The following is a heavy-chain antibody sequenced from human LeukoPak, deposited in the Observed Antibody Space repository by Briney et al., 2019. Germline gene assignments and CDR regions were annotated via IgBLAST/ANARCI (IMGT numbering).Heavy chain of an antibody. CDR2: KRYDGSNK. D-gene: IGHD2-2*01. CDR3: ARRASAARDLDY. J-gene: IGHJ4*02. V-gene: IGHV3-33*01. CDR1: GFTFSSYG. Sequence: PGGSLRLSCAATGFTFSSYGMHWVRQAPGKGLEWVAVKRYDGSNKYYAGSVKGRFNISRNNSKNTLYLQMNSLRAEYTAVYYCARRASAARDLDYWGQGTLVTVSS.